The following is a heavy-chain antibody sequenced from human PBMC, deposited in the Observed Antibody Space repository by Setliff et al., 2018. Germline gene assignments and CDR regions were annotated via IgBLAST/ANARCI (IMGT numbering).Heavy chain of an antibody. CDR3: ATGPRDSRNYLTWLGS. Sequence: GGSLRLSCSVSGFTFKNAWMTWVRQAPGKGPEWVGRIKSSIEGATSDYGAPAKGRFTISRDDSKQMIFLQMHNLKTEDTGFYYCATGPRDSRNYLTWLGSWGQGTLVTVSS. V-gene: IGHV3-15*01. CDR1: GFTFKNAW. D-gene: IGHD3-22*01. CDR2: IKSSIEGATS. J-gene: IGHJ5*01.